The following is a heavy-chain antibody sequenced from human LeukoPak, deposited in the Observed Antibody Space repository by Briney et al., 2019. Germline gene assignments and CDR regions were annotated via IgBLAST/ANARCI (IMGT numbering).Heavy chain of an antibody. V-gene: IGHV3-9*03. CDR1: GFTFDHYA. CDR2: ISWNSGTV. J-gene: IGHJ4*02. Sequence: GRALRLFCAASGFTFDHYAMHWVRQAPGKGLEWVSSISWNSGTVDYADSVKGRFTISRDNAKNSLYLQLNSLRTEDMDFYYCARDVWPYTYYYDTHPLGGGFDYWGQGTLVTVSS. D-gene: IGHD3-22*01. CDR3: ARDVWPYTYYYDTHPLGGGFDY.